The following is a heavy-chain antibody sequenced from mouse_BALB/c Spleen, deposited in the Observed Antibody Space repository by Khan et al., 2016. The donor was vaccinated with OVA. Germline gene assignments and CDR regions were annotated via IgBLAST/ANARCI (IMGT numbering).Heavy chain of an antibody. CDR2: ILPGRGIT. J-gene: IGHJ4*01. D-gene: IGHD2-12*01. CDR3: ARGAGTTYGMDD. V-gene: IGHV1-9*01. Sequence: VQLQESGAELMKPGASVKIACKATGYTFSSYWIEWVKQRPGHGLEWIGEILPGRGITNYNEKFKGKATFTADTSSNTAYMQLSSLTSEDSAVXYCARGAGTTYGMDDWGQGTSVTVSS. CDR1: GYTFSSYW.